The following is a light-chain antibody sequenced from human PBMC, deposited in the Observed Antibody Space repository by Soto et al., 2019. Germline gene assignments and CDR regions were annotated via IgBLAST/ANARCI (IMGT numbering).Light chain of an antibody. CDR2: GAS. J-gene: IGKJ4*01. V-gene: IGKV3-20*01. CDR3: QQYGSSPLT. Sequence: EIVLTQSPATLSLSPGETATLSCRASQSVSSSCLAWYQQKPGQAPRLLIYGASSRATGTPDRFSGSGSGTQFTLTISRLEPEDFAVYYCQQYGSSPLTFGGGTKVDIK. CDR1: QSVSSSC.